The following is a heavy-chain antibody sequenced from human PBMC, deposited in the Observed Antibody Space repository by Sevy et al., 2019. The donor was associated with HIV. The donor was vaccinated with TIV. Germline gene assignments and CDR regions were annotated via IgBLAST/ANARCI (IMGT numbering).Heavy chain of an antibody. D-gene: IGHD2-21*01. Sequence: GGSLRLSCAASGFSISNNYTAWVRQAPGKGLEWVSVMYGGGSAYYAASVKGRFALSRDMSKNTVYLQMNSLRAEDTAVNYGAKGYCGEGSSTAFDPWGQGTLVTVSS. V-gene: IGHV3-53*01. CDR1: GFSISNNY. CDR2: MYGGGSA. CDR3: AKGYCGEGSSTAFDP. J-gene: IGHJ5*02.